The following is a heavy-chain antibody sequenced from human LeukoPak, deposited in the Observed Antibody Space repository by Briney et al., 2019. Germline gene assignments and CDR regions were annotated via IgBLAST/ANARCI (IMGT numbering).Heavy chain of an antibody. CDR3: ARGFGRQLPDS. D-gene: IGHD1-26*01. V-gene: IGHV1-2*02. CDR1: GGTFSSYA. CDR2: INPNSGGT. J-gene: IGHJ4*02. Sequence: GASVKVSCKASGGTFSSYAISWVRQAPGQGLEWMGWINPNSGGTNYAQKFQGRVTMTRYTSISTAYMELSRLTSDDTAVYYCARGFGRQLPDSWGQGTLVTVSS.